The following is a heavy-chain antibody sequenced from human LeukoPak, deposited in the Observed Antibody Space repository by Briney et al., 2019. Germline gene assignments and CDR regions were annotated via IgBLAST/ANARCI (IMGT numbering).Heavy chain of an antibody. CDR1: GDSISPYY. V-gene: IGHV4-59*08. D-gene: IGHD3-10*01. Sequence: SETLSLTCAVSGDSISPYYWSWIRQPPGKGLEGIGYISYNGYTNYNPSLKSRVTISVDTSKSQFSLKLSSVTASDTAVYYCARHLDDYGSGSYEYWGQGTLVTVSS. CDR2: ISYNGYT. J-gene: IGHJ4*02. CDR3: ARHLDDYGSGSYEY.